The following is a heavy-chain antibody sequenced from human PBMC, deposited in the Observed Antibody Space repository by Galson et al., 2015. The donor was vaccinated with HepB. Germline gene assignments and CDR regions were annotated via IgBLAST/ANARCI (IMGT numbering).Heavy chain of an antibody. D-gene: IGHD6-13*01. J-gene: IGHJ4*02. CDR2: IYYSGST. CDR1: GGSISSYY. V-gene: IGHV4-59*01. Sequence: ETLSLTCTVSGGSISSYYWSWIRQPPGKGLEWIGYIYYSGSTNYNPSLKSRVTISVDTSKNRFSLKLSSVTAADTAVYYCARRYSSSWYGRVEYFDYWGQGTLVTVSS. CDR3: ARRYSSSWYGRVEYFDY.